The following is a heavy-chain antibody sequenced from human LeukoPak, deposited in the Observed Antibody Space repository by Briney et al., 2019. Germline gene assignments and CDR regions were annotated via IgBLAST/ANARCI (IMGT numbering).Heavy chain of an antibody. CDR3: AKSPQKKNYYYYYYMDV. J-gene: IGHJ6*03. CDR2: INPSGST. Sequence: SETLSLTCLVYGGSFSGYYWSWIRQPPGKGLEWIGEINPSGSTKYNPSLKSRVTISVDASKNQFSLKLSSVTAADTAVYYCAKSPQKKNYYYYYYMDVWGKGTTVTVSS. V-gene: IGHV4-34*01. CDR1: GGSFSGYY.